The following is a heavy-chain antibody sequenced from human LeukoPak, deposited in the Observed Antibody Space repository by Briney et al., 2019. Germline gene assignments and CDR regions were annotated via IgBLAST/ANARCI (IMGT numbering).Heavy chain of an antibody. D-gene: IGHD3-3*01. CDR3: ARDLVYDFTYGMDV. V-gene: IGHV1-18*01. J-gene: IGHJ6*02. CDR2: ISAYNGNT. Sequence: ASVKVSCKASGYTFSNYAIHWVRQAPGQGLEWTGWISAYNGNTNYAQKLQGRVTMTTDTSTSTAYMELRSLRSDDTAVYYCARDLVYDFTYGMDVWGQGTTVTVSS. CDR1: GYTFSNYA.